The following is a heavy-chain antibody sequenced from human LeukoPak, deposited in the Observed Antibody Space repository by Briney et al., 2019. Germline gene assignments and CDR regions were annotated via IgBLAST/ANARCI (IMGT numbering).Heavy chain of an antibody. D-gene: IGHD6-19*01. CDR1: GFTFSSYW. CDR2: INSDGSST. Sequence: GGSLRLSCAASGFTFSSYWMHWVRHAPGKGLVWVSRINSDGSSTSYADSVKGRFTISRDNAKNTLYLRMNSLRAEDTGVYYCARDMTGYSSAWYYFDYWGQGTLVTVSS. CDR3: ARDMTGYSSAWYYFDY. V-gene: IGHV3-74*01. J-gene: IGHJ4*02.